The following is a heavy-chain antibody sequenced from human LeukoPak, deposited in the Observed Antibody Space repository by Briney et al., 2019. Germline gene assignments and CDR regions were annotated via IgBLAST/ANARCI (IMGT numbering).Heavy chain of an antibody. Sequence: PGESLKISCKGSGYSFTSYWIGWVRQMPGKGLEWMGIIYPGDSDTRYSPSFQGQVTISADKSISTAYLQWSSLKASDTAMYYCATRVSNLGYCRSTSCLDAFDIWGQGTMVTVSS. V-gene: IGHV5-51*01. CDR3: ATRVSNLGYCRSTSCLDAFDI. CDR1: GYSFTSYW. J-gene: IGHJ3*02. D-gene: IGHD2-2*01. CDR2: IYPGDSDT.